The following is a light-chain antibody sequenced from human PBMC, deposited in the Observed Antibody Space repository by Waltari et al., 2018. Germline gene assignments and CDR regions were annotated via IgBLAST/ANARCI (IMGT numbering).Light chain of an antibody. CDR3: QVWDSGSDRSGVV. CDR2: FDR. CDR1: NIGSHR. Sequence: SYVLTQPPSVSVAPGPTATITCGGSNIGSHRVCWYQQKTGQAPVLIIPFDRDWPSALPERFSASNSGNTATLTIGGVEAGDEADYYCQVWDSGSDRSGVVSGGGTKLTVL. J-gene: IGLJ2*01. V-gene: IGLV3-21*04.